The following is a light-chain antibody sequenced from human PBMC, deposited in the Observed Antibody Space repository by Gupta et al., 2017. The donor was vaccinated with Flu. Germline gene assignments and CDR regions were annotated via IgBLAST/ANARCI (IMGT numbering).Light chain of an antibody. CDR1: NIGSRT. J-gene: IGLJ3*02. CDR2: DDS. Sequence: GQTARVTCGGKNIGSRTVHWYQQKPGQAPVLVVYDDSARPSGIPERFSGSNSGNTATLTISRVEAGDEADYYCQVWDSGSDHRVFGGGTKVTAL. CDR3: QVWDSGSDHRV. V-gene: IGLV3-21*02.